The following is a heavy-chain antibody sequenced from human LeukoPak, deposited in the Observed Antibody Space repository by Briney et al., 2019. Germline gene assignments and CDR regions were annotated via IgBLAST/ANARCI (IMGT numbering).Heavy chain of an antibody. D-gene: IGHD6-19*01. V-gene: IGHV5-51*01. Sequence: GESLKISCKGSGYRFTNYWIVWVRQLPGKGLEWMGIIYPGDSDTRYSPSFQGQVTISADKSINTAYVQWSSLKASDTAMYYCARLAGTRSYYFDYWGQGTLVTVSS. J-gene: IGHJ4*02. CDR3: ARLAGTRSYYFDY. CDR1: GYRFTNYW. CDR2: IYPGDSDT.